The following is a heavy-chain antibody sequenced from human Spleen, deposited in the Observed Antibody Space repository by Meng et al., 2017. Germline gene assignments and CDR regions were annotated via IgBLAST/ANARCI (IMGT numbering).Heavy chain of an antibody. J-gene: IGHJ2*01. Sequence: QVELVHAGAEVKKPGSSVKVFCKASGGTFSSYAISWVRQAPGQGLEWMGGIIPIFGTANYAQKFQGRVTITADKSTSTAYLELSSLTSEDTAVFYCARAASRVLWYFDLWGRGTLVTVSS. D-gene: IGHD3-10*01. CDR1: GGTFSSYA. CDR2: IIPIFGTA. V-gene: IGHV1-69*06. CDR3: ARAASRVLWYFDL.